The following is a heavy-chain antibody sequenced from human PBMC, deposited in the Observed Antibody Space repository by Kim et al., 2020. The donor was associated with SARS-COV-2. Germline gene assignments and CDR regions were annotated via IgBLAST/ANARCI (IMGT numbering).Heavy chain of an antibody. Sequence: TNYAQKLQGRVTMTTDTSTSTAYMELRSLISDDTAVYYCAREGYYNWFDPWGQGTLVTVSS. CDR3: AREGYYNWFDP. V-gene: IGHV1-18*01. CDR2: T. J-gene: IGHJ5*02. D-gene: IGHD1-1*01.